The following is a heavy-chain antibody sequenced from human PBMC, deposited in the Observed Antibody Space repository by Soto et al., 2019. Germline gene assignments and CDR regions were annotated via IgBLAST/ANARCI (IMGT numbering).Heavy chain of an antibody. CDR2: IKSKTDGGTK. V-gene: IGHV3-15*07. Sequence: EVQLVESGGGLVKPGGSLRLSCAASGFTFSNAWMNWVRQAPGKGLEWVGRIKSKTDGGTKDYAAHVRGRFTISSDDSKNTLHLKMNSLRTEDTAVYYCTTDRGRDYLRQGTLVTVSS. J-gene: IGHJ4*02. CDR1: GFTFSNAW. CDR3: TTDRGRDY.